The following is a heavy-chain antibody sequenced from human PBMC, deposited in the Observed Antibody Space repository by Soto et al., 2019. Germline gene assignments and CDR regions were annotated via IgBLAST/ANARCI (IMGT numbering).Heavy chain of an antibody. CDR1: GGSISSGDYY. CDR2: IYYSGST. D-gene: IGHD2-2*01. J-gene: IGHJ4*02. Sequence: SETLSLTCTVSGGSISSGDYYWSWIRQPPGKGLEWIGYIYYSGSTYYNPSLKSRVTISVDTSKNQFSLKLSSVTAADTAVYYCARVNIVLVPAAPWGFDYWGQGTLVTVSS. V-gene: IGHV4-30-4*01. CDR3: ARVNIVLVPAAPWGFDY.